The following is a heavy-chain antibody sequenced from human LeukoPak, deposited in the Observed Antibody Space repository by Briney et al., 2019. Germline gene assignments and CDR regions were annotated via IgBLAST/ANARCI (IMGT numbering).Heavy chain of an antibody. J-gene: IGHJ4*02. CDR3: ARDRSLVTAVSGSMNY. D-gene: IGHD6-19*01. CDR1: GYTFTSYY. Sequence: ASVKVSCKASGYTFTSYYMHWVRRAPGQGLEWMGIINPSGGSTSYAQKFQGRVTMTRDTSTSTVYIELSSLRPEDTAVYYCARDRSLVTAVSGSMNYWGQGTLVTVSS. CDR2: INPSGGST. V-gene: IGHV1-46*01.